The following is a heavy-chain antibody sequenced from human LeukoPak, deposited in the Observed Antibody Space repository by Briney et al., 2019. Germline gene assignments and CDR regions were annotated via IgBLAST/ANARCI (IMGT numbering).Heavy chain of an antibody. D-gene: IGHD2-21*02. CDR3: AREGSYCVGGDCYSFDF. CDR2: MHPGNGNT. J-gene: IGHJ4*02. V-gene: IGHV1-2*02. Sequence: ASVKVSRKASGYRFISNYIQWVRQAPGLGPEWMGWMHPGNGNTRYAEKFQGRVTMTRDTSINTAYMDLSSLRSDDTAVYYCAREGSYCVGGDCYSFDFWGQGTLITVSS. CDR1: GYRFISNY.